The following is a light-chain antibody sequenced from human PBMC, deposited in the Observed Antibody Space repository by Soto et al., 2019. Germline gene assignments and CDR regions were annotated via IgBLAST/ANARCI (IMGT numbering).Light chain of an antibody. J-gene: IGLJ1*01. V-gene: IGLV2-14*01. CDR1: SGDVGTYNY. CDR3: SSYTSITPYV. CDR2: EVS. Sequence: QSVLTQPASVSGSPGQSITISCTGTSGDVGTYNYVSWYQQHPGKAPKLMIYEVSNRPSGVSNRFSGSKSANTASLTISGLQAEDEADYYCSSYTSITPYVFGTGTKVTVL.